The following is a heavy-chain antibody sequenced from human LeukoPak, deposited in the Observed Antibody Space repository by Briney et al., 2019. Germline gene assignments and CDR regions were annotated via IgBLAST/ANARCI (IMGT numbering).Heavy chain of an antibody. J-gene: IGHJ5*02. V-gene: IGHV5-51*01. Sequence: GEALKISFKGSGCRFTSYWIGWGRRMPGKGGEWMGMIYPGDSDVRYSPSFQGQVTISADKSITTAYLQWSSLKASDTAVYYCARAGGNSLRWFDPWGQGTLVTVSS. D-gene: IGHD4-23*01. CDR2: IYPGDSDV. CDR3: ARAGGNSLRWFDP. CDR1: GCRFTSYW.